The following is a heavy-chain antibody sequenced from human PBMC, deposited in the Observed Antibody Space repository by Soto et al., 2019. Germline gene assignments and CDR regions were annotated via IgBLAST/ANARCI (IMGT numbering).Heavy chain of an antibody. J-gene: IGHJ4*02. CDR2: VNGDGSST. Sequence: EVQLVESGGGLVQPGGSLRLSCAASGFTFSSYWMHWVRQAPGKGLVWVSRVNGDGSSTSYAEAVKGRFTNPRDNAKNTLYLRMNSLRVENTAVCYWARGGAYSRTEVDYWGQGTLDTVSS. V-gene: IGHV3-74*01. CDR3: ARGGAYSRTEVDY. D-gene: IGHD6-13*01. CDR1: GFTFSSYW.